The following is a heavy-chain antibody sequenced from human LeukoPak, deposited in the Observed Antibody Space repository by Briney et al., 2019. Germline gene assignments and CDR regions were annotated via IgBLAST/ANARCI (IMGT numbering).Heavy chain of an antibody. CDR2: ISGSGGST. V-gene: IGHV3-23*01. D-gene: IGHD3-10*01. CDR1: GFTFSSYA. Sequence: GGSLRLSCAASGFTFSSYAMSWVRQAPGKGLEWVSAISGSGGSTYYADSVRGRFTISRDNSKNTLYLQMKALRDEDTATYYCAKRGPIYSSTPGNYFDYWGQGTLVTVSS. CDR3: AKRGPIYSSTPGNYFDY. J-gene: IGHJ4*02.